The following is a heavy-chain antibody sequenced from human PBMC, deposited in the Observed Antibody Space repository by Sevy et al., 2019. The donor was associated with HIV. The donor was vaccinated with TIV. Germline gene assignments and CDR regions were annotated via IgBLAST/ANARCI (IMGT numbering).Heavy chain of an antibody. Sequence: GESLKISCEVSGFTFSSYTINWVRQAPGKGLEWVSSISSGGSYVHYTDSVKGRFTISRDNAKNSLYLEMKSLRAEDTAVYYCVRGFSDSLTSFDYWGQGTLVTVSS. CDR1: GFTFSSYT. CDR2: ISSGGSYV. CDR3: VRGFSDSLTSFDY. V-gene: IGHV3-21*01. J-gene: IGHJ4*02. D-gene: IGHD3-9*01.